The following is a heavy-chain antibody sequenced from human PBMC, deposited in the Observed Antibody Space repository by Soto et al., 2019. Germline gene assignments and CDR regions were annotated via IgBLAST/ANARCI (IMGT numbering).Heavy chain of an antibody. CDR3: ARGSSTVDFDY. V-gene: IGHV1-18*01. CDR1: GYTFTNYG. Sequence: AXVKVSCKASGYTFTNYGINWVRQAPGQGLEWMGWINTYNGNTNFAQRLQGRVTMTTEASTSTAYMELRSLRSDDTAVYYCARGSSTVDFDYLGQGTLVTVSS. D-gene: IGHD6-13*01. CDR2: INTYNGNT. J-gene: IGHJ4*02.